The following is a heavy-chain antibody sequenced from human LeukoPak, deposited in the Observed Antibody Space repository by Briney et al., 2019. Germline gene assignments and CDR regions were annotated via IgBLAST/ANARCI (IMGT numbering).Heavy chain of an antibody. J-gene: IGHJ4*02. CDR1: GYTFTSYA. CDR3: ARVLPGTSFNRLFDY. V-gene: IGHV7-4-1*02. Sequence: AASVKVSCTASGYTFTSYAMNWVRQAPGQGLEWMGWINTNTGNPTYAQGFTGRFVFFLDTSVSTAYLQISSLKAEDTAVYYCARVLPGTSFNRLFDYWGQGTLVTVSS. D-gene: IGHD2-2*01. CDR2: INTNTGNP.